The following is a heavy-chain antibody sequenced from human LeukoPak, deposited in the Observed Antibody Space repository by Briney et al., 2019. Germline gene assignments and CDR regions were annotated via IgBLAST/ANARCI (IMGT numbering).Heavy chain of an antibody. V-gene: IGHV3-74*01. CDR3: ARDTRSYFDY. D-gene: IGHD3-3*01. Sequence: GGSLRLSCAASGFTFSSYWMHWVRQAPGKGLVWVSGINSEGTSTSYADSVKGRFTISRDNAKNTPYLRINSLRAEDTAVYYCARDTRSYFDYWGQGTLVTVSS. CDR1: GFTFSSYW. J-gene: IGHJ4*02. CDR2: INSEGTST.